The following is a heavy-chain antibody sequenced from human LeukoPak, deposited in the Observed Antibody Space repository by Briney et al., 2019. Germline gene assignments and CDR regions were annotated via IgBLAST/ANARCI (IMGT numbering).Heavy chain of an antibody. V-gene: IGHV3-23*01. CDR3: AKEHCSSTSCYFFVLSDAFDI. J-gene: IGHJ3*02. CDR2: ISGSGGST. D-gene: IGHD2-2*01. Sequence: GGSLRLSCAASGFTFSSYAMSWVRQAPGKGLEWVSAISGSGGSTYYADSVKGRCTISIDNSKNTLYLQKNSLRAEDTAVYYCAKEHCSSTSCYFFVLSDAFDIWGQGTMVTVSS. CDR1: GFTFSSYA.